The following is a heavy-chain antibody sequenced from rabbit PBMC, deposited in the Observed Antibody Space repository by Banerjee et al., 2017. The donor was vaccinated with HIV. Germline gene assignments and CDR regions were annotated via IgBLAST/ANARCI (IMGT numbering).Heavy chain of an antibody. V-gene: IGHV1S40*01. D-gene: IGHD4-1*01. Sequence: QSLEESGGDLVKPGASLTLTCTASGFSFSTSDYMCWVRQAPGKGLEWISCIAGSSSGFTYSATWAKGRFTFSKTSSTTVTLQLTSLTAADTATYFCARDLDGVIGWNFGWWGQGTLVTVS. CDR2: IAGSSSGFT. J-gene: IGHJ6*01. CDR3: ARDLDGVIGWNFGW. CDR1: GFSFSTSDY.